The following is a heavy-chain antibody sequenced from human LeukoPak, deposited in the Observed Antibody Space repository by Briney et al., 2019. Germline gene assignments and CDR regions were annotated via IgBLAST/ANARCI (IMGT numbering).Heavy chain of an antibody. D-gene: IGHD3-9*01. V-gene: IGHV3-15*01. CDR1: GFTFSNAW. Sequence: KPGGSLRLSCAASGFTFSNAWMSWVRQAPGKGLECVGRIKSKTDGGTTDYAAPVKGRFTISRDDSKNTLYLQMNSLKTEDTAVYYCTTASLYYDILTGLVNPSKFDYWGQGTLVTVSS. CDR3: TTASLYYDILTGLVNPSKFDY. J-gene: IGHJ4*02. CDR2: IKSKTDGGTT.